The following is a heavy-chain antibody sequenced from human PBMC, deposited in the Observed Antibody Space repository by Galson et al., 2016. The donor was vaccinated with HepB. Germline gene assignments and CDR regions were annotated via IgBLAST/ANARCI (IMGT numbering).Heavy chain of an antibody. CDR3: ARATGYYDSSGCLDY. V-gene: IGHV1-69*13. CDR1: GDNFSSFA. Sequence: SVKVSCKASGDNFSSFAITWVRQAPGQGLEWMGGIIPFFGTTNYAQKFQGRVTIIADESTSTVYMELSSLRSEDTARYYCARATGYYDSSGCLDYWGQGTLVTVSS. CDR2: IIPFFGTT. D-gene: IGHD3-22*01. J-gene: IGHJ4*02.